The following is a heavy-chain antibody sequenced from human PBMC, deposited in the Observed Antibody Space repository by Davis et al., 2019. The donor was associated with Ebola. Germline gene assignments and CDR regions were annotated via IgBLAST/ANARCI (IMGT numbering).Heavy chain of an antibody. CDR2: IYYSGST. D-gene: IGHD5-18*01. J-gene: IGHJ6*04. V-gene: IGHV4-61*01. Sequence: SETLSLTCTVSGGSVSSGSYYWSWIRQPPGKGLEWIGYIYYSGSTNYNPSLKSRVTISVATSKNQFSLKLSSVTAADTAVYYCARDGYSYGYYYYGMDVWGKGTTVTVSS. CDR3: ARDGYSYGYYYYGMDV. CDR1: GGSVSSGSYY.